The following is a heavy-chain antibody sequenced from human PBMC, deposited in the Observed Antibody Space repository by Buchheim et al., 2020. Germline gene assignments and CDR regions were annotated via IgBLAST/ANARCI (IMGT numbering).Heavy chain of an antibody. D-gene: IGHD3-10*01. Sequence: EVQLVESGGGLVQPGGSLRLSCAVSGITFSSYWMDWIRQVPGKGPVWVSRIKSDGSKTGYADSVKGRFTIFRDHAEDTLYLQMNSLRAEDTAVYYCAILSSSGGYWGQGTL. V-gene: IGHV3-74*01. CDR1: GITFSSYW. CDR3: AILSSSGGY. CDR2: IKSDGSKT. J-gene: IGHJ4*02.